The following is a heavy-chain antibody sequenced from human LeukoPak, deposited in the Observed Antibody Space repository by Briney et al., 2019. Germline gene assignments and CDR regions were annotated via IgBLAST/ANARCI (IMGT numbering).Heavy chain of an antibody. CDR3: AKVYASGWLLDY. CDR2: ISGSGGST. Sequence: PGGSLRLSCAASGFTFSSYAMSWVRQAPGKGLEWVSGISGSGGSTYYVDSVKGRFTISRDNSKNTLYLQMNSLRAEDTAIYYCAKVYASGWLLDYWGQGTLVTVSS. D-gene: IGHD6-19*01. J-gene: IGHJ4*02. V-gene: IGHV3-23*01. CDR1: GFTFSSYA.